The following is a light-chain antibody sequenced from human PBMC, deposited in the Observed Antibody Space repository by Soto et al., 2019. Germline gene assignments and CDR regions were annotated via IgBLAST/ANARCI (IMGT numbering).Light chain of an antibody. V-gene: IGKV1-12*01. Sequence: DIQMTQSPSSVSASVGDRVTITCRASQDIRSWLTWYQQKPGKAPKVLIYAASSLQSGVPSRFSGSGSGTDFTLTIRTLQPEDSGTYYCHQANSVPITFGQGTRLEIK. J-gene: IGKJ5*01. CDR2: AAS. CDR3: HQANSVPIT. CDR1: QDIRSW.